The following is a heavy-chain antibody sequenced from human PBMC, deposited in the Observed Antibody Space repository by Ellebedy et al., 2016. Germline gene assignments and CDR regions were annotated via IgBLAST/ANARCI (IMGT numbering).Heavy chain of an antibody. CDR2: ISSSGHRT. Sequence: GGSLRLSXEASGFTFSTYAMSWVRQAPGKGLEWVSAISSSGHRTYYADSVKGRFTISRDISKNTLYQQMNSLRAEDTAVYYCTRGDDDPWSGHFMAYYLEHWGQGIQVTVSP. D-gene: IGHD3-3*01. CDR1: GFTFSTYA. CDR3: TRGDDDPWSGHFMAYYLEH. V-gene: IGHV3-23*01. J-gene: IGHJ4*02.